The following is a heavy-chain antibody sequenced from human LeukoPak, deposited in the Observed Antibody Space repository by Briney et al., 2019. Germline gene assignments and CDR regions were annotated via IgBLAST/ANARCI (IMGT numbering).Heavy chain of an antibody. CDR1: GFTFSSYG. D-gene: IGHD6-19*01. CDR3: ARVGSGWTVFDY. Sequence: GGSLRLSCAASGFTFSSYGMHWVRQAPGKGLEWVAVISYDGSNKYYADSVKGRFTISRDNSKNTLYLQMNSLRAEDTAVYYCARVGSGWTVFDYWGQGTLVIVSS. J-gene: IGHJ4*02. CDR2: ISYDGSNK. V-gene: IGHV3-30*03.